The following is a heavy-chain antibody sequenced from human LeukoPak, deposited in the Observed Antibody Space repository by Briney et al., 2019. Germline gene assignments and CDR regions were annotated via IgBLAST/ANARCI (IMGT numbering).Heavy chain of an antibody. J-gene: IGHJ4*02. CDR1: GYTFTSYD. Sequence: GASVKVSCKASGYTFTSYDINWVRQATGQGLEWMGWMNPNSGNTNYAQKLQGRVTMTTDTSTSTAYMELRSLRSDDTAVYYCARDYRGYSYPDYWGQGTLVTVSS. V-gene: IGHV1-18*01. CDR3: ARDYRGYSYPDY. CDR2: MNPNSGNT. D-gene: IGHD5-18*01.